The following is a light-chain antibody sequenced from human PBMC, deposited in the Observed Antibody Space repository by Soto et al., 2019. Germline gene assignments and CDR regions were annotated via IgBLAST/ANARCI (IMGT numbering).Light chain of an antibody. V-gene: IGLV1-44*01. CDR1: KSNIGTNT. J-gene: IGLJ3*02. CDR2: SNA. Sequence: QSVLTQPPSVSGTPGQKVTISCSGDKSNIGTNTVNWYQQLPGMAPKLVIYSNAQRPSGVPDRFSGSKSGTSASLAIRGLQSEDEAEYSCAAWDDNLNGPVFGGGTQLTVL. CDR3: AAWDDNLNGPV.